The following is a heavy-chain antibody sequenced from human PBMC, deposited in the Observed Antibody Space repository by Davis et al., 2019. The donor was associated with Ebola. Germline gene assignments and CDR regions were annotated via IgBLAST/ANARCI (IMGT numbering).Heavy chain of an antibody. CDR2: IIPIFGTA. J-gene: IGHJ6*02. Sequence: SVKVSCKASGGTFSSYAISWVRQAPGQGLEWMGGIIPIFGTANYAQQFQGRVTITADESTSTAYMELSSLRSEDTAVYYCAGPYSSGWYSYYYGMDVWGQGTTVTVSS. CDR1: GGTFSSYA. V-gene: IGHV1-69*13. D-gene: IGHD6-19*01. CDR3: AGPYSSGWYSYYYGMDV.